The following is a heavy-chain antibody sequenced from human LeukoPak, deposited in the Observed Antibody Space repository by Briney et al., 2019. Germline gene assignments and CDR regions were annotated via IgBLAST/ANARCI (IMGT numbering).Heavy chain of an antibody. CDR2: IIPILGIA. J-gene: IGHJ6*02. D-gene: IGHD1-26*01. Sequence: SVKVSCKASGGTFSSYAISWGRQAPGQGLEWRGRIIPILGIANYAQKFQGRVTITADKSTSTAYMELSSLRSEDTAVYYCARTSSDYYYSYGMDVWGQGTTVTVSS. CDR3: ARTSSDYYYSYGMDV. CDR1: GGTFSSYA. V-gene: IGHV1-69*04.